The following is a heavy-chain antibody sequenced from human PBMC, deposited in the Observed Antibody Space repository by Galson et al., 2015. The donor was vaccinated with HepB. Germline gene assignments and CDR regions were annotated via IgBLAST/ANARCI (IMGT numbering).Heavy chain of an antibody. CDR3: ARWAPYSSGWYYFDY. CDR1: GGTISSYA. V-gene: IGHV1-69*10. J-gene: IGHJ4*02. D-gene: IGHD6-19*01. Sequence: SVKVSCKASGGTISSYAISWVRRAPGQGLEWMGGIIPIFGIANSAQKFQDRVTITADKSTSTAHMELSSLRSEDTAVYYCARWAPYSSGWYYFDYWGQGTLVTVSS. CDR2: IIPIFGIA.